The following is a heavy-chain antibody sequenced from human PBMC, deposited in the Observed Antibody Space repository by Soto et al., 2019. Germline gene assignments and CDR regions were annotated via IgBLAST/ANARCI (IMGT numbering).Heavy chain of an antibody. D-gene: IGHD2-15*01. CDR2: IWYDGSNK. CDR3: ARDSCSGGSCYWHYFDY. J-gene: IGHJ4*02. Sequence: QVQLVESGGGVVQPGRSLRLSCAASGFTFSSYGMHWVRQAPGKGLEWVAVIWYDGSNKYYADSVKGRFTISRDNSKNTLYLQMNSLRAEDTAVYYCARDSCSGGSCYWHYFDYWGQGTQVTVSS. CDR1: GFTFSSYG. V-gene: IGHV3-33*01.